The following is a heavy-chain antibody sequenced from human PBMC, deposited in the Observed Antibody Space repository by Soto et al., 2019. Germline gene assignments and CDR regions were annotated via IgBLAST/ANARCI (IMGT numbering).Heavy chain of an antibody. CDR1: GFTFSNAW. V-gene: IGHV3-15*07. D-gene: IGHD5-12*01. CDR2: IKSKTDGGTT. J-gene: IGHJ4*02. CDR3: TTDPTLWIRSDY. Sequence: EVQLVESGGGLVKPGGSLRLSCAASGFTFSNAWMNWVLQAPGKGLEWVGRIKSKTDGGTTDYAAPVKGRFTISRDDSKNTLYLQMNSLKTEDTDVYYCTTDPTLWIRSDYWGQGTLVTVSS.